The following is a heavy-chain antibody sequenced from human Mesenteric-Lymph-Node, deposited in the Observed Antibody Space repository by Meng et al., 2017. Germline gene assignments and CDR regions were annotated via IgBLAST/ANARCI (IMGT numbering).Heavy chain of an antibody. CDR1: GGTFSSYT. CDR3: ARRREDPHDITGTTPNYYYGMDV. D-gene: IGHD1-7*01. V-gene: IGHV1-69*08. J-gene: IGHJ6*02. Sequence: SVKISCKASGGTFSSYTISWVRQAPGQGLEWMGGFIPILGTANYAQKFQGRVTITADKSTSTAYMELSSLRSEDTAVYYCARRREDPHDITGTTPNYYYGMDVWGQGTTVTVSS. CDR2: FIPILGTA.